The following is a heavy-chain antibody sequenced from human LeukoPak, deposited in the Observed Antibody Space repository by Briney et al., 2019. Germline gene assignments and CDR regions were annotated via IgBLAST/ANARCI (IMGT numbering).Heavy chain of an antibody. CDR3: ARLMSGWYNDY. Sequence: KPSETLSFTCTVSGGFISSYYWSWIRQPPGKGLEWIGYIYYSGSTNYNPSLKSRVTISVDTSKNQFSLNLSSVTAADTAVYYCARLMSGWYNDYWGQGTLVTVSS. D-gene: IGHD6-19*01. CDR1: GGFISSYY. V-gene: IGHV4-59*01. J-gene: IGHJ4*02. CDR2: IYYSGST.